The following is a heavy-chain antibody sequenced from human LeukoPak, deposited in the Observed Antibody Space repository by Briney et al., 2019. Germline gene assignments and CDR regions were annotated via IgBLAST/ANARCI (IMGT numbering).Heavy chain of an antibody. CDR3: ASQYYDSSGYFQNDAFGV. CDR2: FYPLDSDT. D-gene: IGHD3-22*01. V-gene: IGHV5-51*01. Sequence: GESLKIACKGSGYSFTNYWIGWVRQMPGKGLEWMGIFYPLDSDTRYSPSFQGQVTISADKSTSTAYLQWSSLKASDTAMYYCASQYYDSSGYFQNDAFGVWGQGTMVTVSS. J-gene: IGHJ3*01. CDR1: GYSFTNYW.